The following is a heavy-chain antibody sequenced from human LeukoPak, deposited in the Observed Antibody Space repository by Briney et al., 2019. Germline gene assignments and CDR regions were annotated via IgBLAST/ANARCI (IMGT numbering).Heavy chain of an antibody. CDR2: ISWNSGSI. D-gene: IGHD3-10*01. J-gene: IGHJ4*02. Sequence: GGSLRLSCAASGFTFDDYAMHWVRQAPGKGLEWVSGISWNSGSIGYADSVKGRFTISRDNAKNSLYLQMNSLRAEDTALYHCVKDIKGYGSSFDYWGQGTLVTVSS. CDR1: GFTFDDYA. CDR3: VKDIKGYGSSFDY. V-gene: IGHV3-9*01.